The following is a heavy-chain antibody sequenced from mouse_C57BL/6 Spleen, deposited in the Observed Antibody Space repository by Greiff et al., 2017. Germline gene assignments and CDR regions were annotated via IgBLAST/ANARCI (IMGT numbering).Heavy chain of an antibody. J-gene: IGHJ4*01. CDR3: ARVAHSSYDAMDY. Sequence: EVQLMESGGGLVKPGGSLKLSCASSGFTFSSYTMAWVRHTPEKRLEWVAIISGGGGNTYYPDSVKGRFTISRDNAKNTLYLQMSSLRSEDTALYYCARVAHSSYDAMDYWGQGTSVTVSS. D-gene: IGHD1-1*01. CDR2: ISGGGGNT. CDR1: GFTFSSYT. V-gene: IGHV5-9*01.